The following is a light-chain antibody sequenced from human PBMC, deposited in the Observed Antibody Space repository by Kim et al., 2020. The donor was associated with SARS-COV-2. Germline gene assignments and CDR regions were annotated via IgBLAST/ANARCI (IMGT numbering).Light chain of an antibody. Sequence: ASVGDRVTITCRASQSISKHLHWYQQKPGKAPKLLIYTASSLQSGVPSRFSGSGSGTDFTLTISSLQPEDFATYYCQQSYNMPPYSFGQGTKLEI. J-gene: IGKJ2*03. CDR1: QSISKH. CDR3: QQSYNMPPYS. V-gene: IGKV1-39*01. CDR2: TAS.